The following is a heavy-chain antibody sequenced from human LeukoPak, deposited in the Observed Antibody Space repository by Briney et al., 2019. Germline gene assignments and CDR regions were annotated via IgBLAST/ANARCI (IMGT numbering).Heavy chain of an antibody. V-gene: IGHV3-30*04. CDR3: AREVFGGYNPLDY. Sequence: PGGSLRLSCAASGFTFSSYAMHWVRQAPGKGLEWVAVISYDGSNKYYADSVKGRFTISRDNSKNTLYLQMNSLRAEDTALYYCAREVFGGYNPLDYWGQGTLVTVSS. CDR2: ISYDGSNK. CDR1: GFTFSSYA. J-gene: IGHJ4*02. D-gene: IGHD5-24*01.